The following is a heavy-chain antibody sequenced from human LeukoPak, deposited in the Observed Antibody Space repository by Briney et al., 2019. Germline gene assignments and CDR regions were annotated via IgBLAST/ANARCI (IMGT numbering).Heavy chain of an antibody. D-gene: IGHD1-26*01. CDR3: ARRGGSGSSYCFDP. Sequence: SETLSLTCTVSGGSISNYYWSWIRQPPGKGLEWIGYASASGSTKYNPSLNSRVTMSLDTSKSQFSLRLSSVTVADTAVYYCARRGGSGSSYCFDPWGQGTLVTVSS. J-gene: IGHJ5*02. CDR2: ASASGST. V-gene: IGHV4-59*08. CDR1: GGSISNYY.